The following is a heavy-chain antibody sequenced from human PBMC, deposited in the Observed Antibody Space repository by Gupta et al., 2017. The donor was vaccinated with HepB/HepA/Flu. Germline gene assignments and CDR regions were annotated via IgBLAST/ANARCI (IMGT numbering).Heavy chain of an antibody. CDR2: IYYSGST. D-gene: IGHD6-19*01. Sequence: QLQLQESGPGLVKPSETLSLTCTVSGGSISSSSYYWGWIRQPPGKGLEWIGSIYYSGSTYYNPSLKSRVTISVDTSKNQFSLKLSSVTAADTAVYYCARPSHSGWESNDYWGQGTLVTVSS. CDR1: GGSISSSSYY. CDR3: ARPSHSGWESNDY. J-gene: IGHJ4*02. V-gene: IGHV4-39*01.